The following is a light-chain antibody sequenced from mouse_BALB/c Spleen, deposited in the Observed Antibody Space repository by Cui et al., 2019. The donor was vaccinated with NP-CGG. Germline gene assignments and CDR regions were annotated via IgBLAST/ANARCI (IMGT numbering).Light chain of an antibody. CDR1: TGAVTTSNY. Sequence: QAVVTQESALTTSPGETVTFTCRSSTGAVTTSNYANWVQEKPDHLFTGLIGGTNNRAPRVPARFSGSLIGDKAALTITGAQTEDEAIYFCTLWYSNHWVFGGGTKLTVL. CDR3: TLWYSNHWV. V-gene: IGLV1*01. CDR2: GTN. J-gene: IGLJ1*01.